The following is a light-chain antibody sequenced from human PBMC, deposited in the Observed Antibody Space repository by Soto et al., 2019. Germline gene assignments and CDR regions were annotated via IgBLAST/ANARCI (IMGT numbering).Light chain of an antibody. CDR3: QKYDSAPLT. CDR1: QGISNN. V-gene: IGKV1-27*01. CDR2: GAS. J-gene: IGKJ1*01. Sequence: DIQMTQSPSSLSASVGDRVTITCRASQGISNNLAWYQQKPGKVPRLLIYGASTLQSGVPSRFSGSGSGTDFTLTISSLRPEDVATYYCQKYDSAPLTFGQGTKVEFK.